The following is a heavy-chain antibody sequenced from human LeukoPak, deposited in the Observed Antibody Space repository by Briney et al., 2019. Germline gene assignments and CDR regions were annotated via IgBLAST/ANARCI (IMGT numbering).Heavy chain of an antibody. CDR2: IIPIFGTA. CDR3: AREQQLVLGGFDY. Sequence: SVNVSCKASGGTFSSYAISWVRQAPGQGLEWMGGIIPIFGTANYAQKFQGRVTITADKSTSTAYMELSSLRSEDTAVYYCAREQQLVLGGFDYWGQGTLVTVSS. CDR1: GGTFSSYA. J-gene: IGHJ4*02. V-gene: IGHV1-69*06. D-gene: IGHD6-13*01.